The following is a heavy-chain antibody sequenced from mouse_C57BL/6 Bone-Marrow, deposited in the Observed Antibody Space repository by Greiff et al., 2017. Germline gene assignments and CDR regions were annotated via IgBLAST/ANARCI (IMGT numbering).Heavy chain of an antibody. J-gene: IGHJ3*01. D-gene: IGHD2-4*01. CDR2: IYPGDGDT. CDR1: GYAFSSYW. Sequence: VQLQESGAELVKPGASVKISCKASGYAFSSYWMNWVKQRPGKGLEWIGQIYPGDGDTNYNGKFKGKATVTADNSSSTAYMQLSSLTYEDSAVYFCARSHYDWFAYWGQGTLVTVSA. CDR3: ARSHYDWFAY. V-gene: IGHV1-80*01.